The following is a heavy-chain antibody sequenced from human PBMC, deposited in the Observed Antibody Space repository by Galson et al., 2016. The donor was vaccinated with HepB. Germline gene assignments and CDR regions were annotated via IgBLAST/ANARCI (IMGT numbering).Heavy chain of an antibody. J-gene: IGHJ4*02. CDR3: TTINGKGHFNY. Sequence: SLRLSCAASGFTFSSAWMSWVRQAPGKGLEWVGRIKSKTAGGATDYATPLEGRFTISRDDSKTTLYPQRNNLRAEGTGFYYCTTINGKGHFNYWGQGTLATFS. CDR2: IKSKTAGGAT. V-gene: IGHV3-15*01. CDR1: GFTFSSAW.